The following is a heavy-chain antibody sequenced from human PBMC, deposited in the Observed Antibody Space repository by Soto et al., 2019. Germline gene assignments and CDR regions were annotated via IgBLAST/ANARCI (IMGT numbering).Heavy chain of an antibody. CDR1: GFTFSGYG. J-gene: IGHJ4*02. CDR3: AKRGCSSTGCCIDY. V-gene: IGHV3-30*18. CDR2: ISYDGSHK. D-gene: IGHD2-2*01. Sequence: PGGSLRLSCAASGFTFSGYGMHWVRQAPGKGLEWVTLISYDGSHKYYTDSVKGRFTISRDNSKNTLYLQMNSLRAEDTAVYYCAKRGCSSTGCCIDYWGQGTLVTVSS.